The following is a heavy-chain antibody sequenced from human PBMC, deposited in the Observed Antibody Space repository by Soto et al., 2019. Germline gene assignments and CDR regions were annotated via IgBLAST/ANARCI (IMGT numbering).Heavy chain of an antibody. Sequence: GGSLRLSCAASGFTFSSYSMNWVRQAPGKGLEWVSYISSSSSTIYYADSVKGRFTISRDNAKNSLYLQMNSLRDEDTAVYYCARGGHSSGWYWNYYYGMDVWGQGTTVTVSS. D-gene: IGHD6-19*01. CDR3: ARGGHSSGWYWNYYYGMDV. J-gene: IGHJ6*02. CDR1: GFTFSSYS. V-gene: IGHV3-48*02. CDR2: ISSSSSTI.